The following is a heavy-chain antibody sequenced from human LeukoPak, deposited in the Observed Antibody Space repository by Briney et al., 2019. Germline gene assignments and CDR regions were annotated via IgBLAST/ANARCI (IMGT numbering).Heavy chain of an antibody. Sequence: GGSLRLSCAASGFTFTNAWMSWVRQAPGKGLEWVGRFKTKTDGGTTDYAAPVKGRFTISRDNAKNSLYVQMNSLRAEDTAVYYCARDDDYYDSSGYYYDYFDYWGQGTLVTVSS. D-gene: IGHD3-22*01. V-gene: IGHV3-15*01. J-gene: IGHJ4*02. CDR1: GFTFTNAW. CDR2: FKTKTDGGTT. CDR3: ARDDDYYDSSGYYYDYFDY.